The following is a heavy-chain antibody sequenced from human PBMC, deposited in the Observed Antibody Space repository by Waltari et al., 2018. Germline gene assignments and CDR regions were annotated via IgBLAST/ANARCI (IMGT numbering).Heavy chain of an antibody. Sequence: EVQLLESGGGLVQPGGSLRLSCAASGFTFSSYAMSWVRQAPGKGLEWVSAISGSGCSTDYEDSVKGRLTISRDNAKTTLYLQMNSLRAEDTAVYYCAKRYSSGWYRLDYFDYWGQGTLVTVSS. CDR3: AKRYSSGWYRLDYFDY. J-gene: IGHJ4*02. D-gene: IGHD6-19*01. V-gene: IGHV3-23*01. CDR2: ISGSGCST. CDR1: GFTFSSYA.